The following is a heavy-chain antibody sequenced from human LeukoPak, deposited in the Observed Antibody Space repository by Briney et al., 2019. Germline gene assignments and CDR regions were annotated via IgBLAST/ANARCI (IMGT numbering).Heavy chain of an antibody. CDR1: GYTFTSYD. Sequence: ASVKVSSKASGYTFTSYDINWVRQATGQGLEWMGWMNPNSGNTGYAQKFQGRVTMTRNTSISTAYMELSSLRSEDTAVYYCARVTADTMVRGVIIGLDPWGQGTLVTVSS. D-gene: IGHD3-10*01. CDR2: MNPNSGNT. CDR3: ARVTADTMVRGVIIGLDP. J-gene: IGHJ5*02. V-gene: IGHV1-8*01.